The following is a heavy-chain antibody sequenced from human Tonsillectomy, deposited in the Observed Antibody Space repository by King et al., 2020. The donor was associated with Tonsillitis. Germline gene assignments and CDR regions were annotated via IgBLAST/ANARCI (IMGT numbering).Heavy chain of an antibody. CDR3: ARPQTDCTNVIRYFDTPWFDP. J-gene: IGHJ5*02. D-gene: IGHD2-8*01. V-gene: IGHV4-39*01. CDR1: GGSISSSSYY. CDR2: IYYSGST. Sequence: QLQESGPGLVKPSETLSLTCTVSGGSISSSSYYWGWIRQPPGKGLEWIGSIYYSGSTYYNPSLKSRVTISVDTYKNQFSLKLSSVTAANTAVYYCARPQTDCTNVIRYFDTPWFDPWGQGTLVTVSS.